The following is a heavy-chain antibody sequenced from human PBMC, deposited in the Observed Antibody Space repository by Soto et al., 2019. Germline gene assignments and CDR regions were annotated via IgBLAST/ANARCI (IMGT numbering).Heavy chain of an antibody. CDR1: GGSFSGYY. V-gene: IGHV4-34*01. Sequence: QVQLQQWGAGLLKPSETLSLTCAVYGGSFSGYYWSWIRQPPGKGLEWIGEINHSGSTNYNPSLTSRVTISVDTSKTQFSLKLSSVTAADTAVYYCARVQLVHYYYYYYGMDVGGQGTTVTVSS. CDR2: INHSGST. CDR3: ARVQLVHYYYYYYGMDV. J-gene: IGHJ6*02. D-gene: IGHD6-6*01.